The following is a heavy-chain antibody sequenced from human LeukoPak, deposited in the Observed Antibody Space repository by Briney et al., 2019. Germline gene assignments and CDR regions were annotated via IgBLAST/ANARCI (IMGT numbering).Heavy chain of an antibody. V-gene: IGHV4-39*01. D-gene: IGHD4-23*01. CDR1: GGSISSSSYY. CDR3: VSMARDYGGHAFDI. CDR2: IYYSGST. Sequence: SETLSLTCTVSGGSISSSSYYWGWIRQPPGKGLEWIGSIYYSGSTYYNPSLKSRVTISVDTSKNQFSLKLSSVTAAATAAYYCVSMARDYGGHAFDIWGQGTMVTVSS. J-gene: IGHJ3*02.